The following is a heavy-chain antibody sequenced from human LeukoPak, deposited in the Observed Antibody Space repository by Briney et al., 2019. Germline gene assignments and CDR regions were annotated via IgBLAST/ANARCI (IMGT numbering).Heavy chain of an antibody. V-gene: IGHV3-15*01. CDR2: IKSKTDGCTT. J-gene: IGHJ6*03. CDR3: TTGIVVVPAATLGSDYYYYMDV. Sequence: GGSLRLSCAASGFTFSNAWMSWVRQAPGKGLEWVGRIKSKTDGCTTDYAAPVKGRFTISRDDSKNTLYLQMNSLKTEDTAVYYCTTGIVVVPAATLGSDYYYYMDVWGKGTTVTVSS. D-gene: IGHD2-2*01. CDR1: GFTFSNAW.